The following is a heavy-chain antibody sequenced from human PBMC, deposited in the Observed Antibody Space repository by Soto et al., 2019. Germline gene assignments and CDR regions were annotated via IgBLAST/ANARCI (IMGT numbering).Heavy chain of an antibody. CDR3: AVQYISGPGAFFDF. CDR2: ISGSGGSK. J-gene: IGHJ5*01. CDR1: GFTFSSYA. D-gene: IGHD6-19*01. Sequence: HPGGSLRLSCAASGFTFSSYAMSWVRQAPGKGQEWVSAISGSGGSKYYADSVKGRFNIYRDNSKNTLYLQMNSLIAEDTVVYYCAVQYISGPGAFFDFCGQGTLVTVSS. V-gene: IGHV3-23*01.